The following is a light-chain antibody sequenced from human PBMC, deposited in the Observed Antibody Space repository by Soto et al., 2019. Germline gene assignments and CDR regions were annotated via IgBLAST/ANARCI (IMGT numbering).Light chain of an antibody. V-gene: IGKV3D-15*01. CDR3: QQYFSTPPLP. Sequence: EMGVTLSPATLSVSTGERVTLSCRARQSVGSYLAWYQQKPGQAPRLLIYGASIRATGIPDRFSGSGSGTEFTLTISSLQPEDVAVYYCQQYFSTPPLPFGGGTKVDIK. J-gene: IGKJ4*01. CDR1: QSVGSY. CDR2: GAS.